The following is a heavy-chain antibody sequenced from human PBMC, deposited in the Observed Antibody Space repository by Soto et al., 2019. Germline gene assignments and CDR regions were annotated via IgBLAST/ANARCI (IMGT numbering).Heavy chain of an antibody. CDR2: IYYSGST. Sequence: SETLSLTCTVSGGSISSGGYYWSWIRQHPGKGLEWIGYIYYSGSTYYNPSLKSRVTISVDTSKNQFSLKLSSVTAADTAVYYCARGQAVAGPNLFDSWGQGTLVTVSS. V-gene: IGHV4-31*03. CDR3: ARGQAVAGPNLFDS. CDR1: GGSISSGGYY. D-gene: IGHD6-19*01. J-gene: IGHJ5*01.